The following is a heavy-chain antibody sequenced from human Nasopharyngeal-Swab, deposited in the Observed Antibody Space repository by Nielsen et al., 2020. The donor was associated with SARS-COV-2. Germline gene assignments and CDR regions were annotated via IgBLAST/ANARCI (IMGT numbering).Heavy chain of an antibody. J-gene: IGHJ6*03. D-gene: IGHD3-3*01. Sequence: ASVKVSCKASGYTFTSYDINWVRQATGQGLEWMGWMNPNSGNTGYAQKFQGRVTMTRNTSISTAYMELSSLRSEDTAAYYCARRGLRFLEWFWASEGGKVPPDYYYYMDVWGKGTTVTVSS. CDR3: ARRGLRFLEWFWASEGGKVPPDYYYYMDV. V-gene: IGHV1-8*01. CDR1: GYTFTSYD. CDR2: MNPNSGNT.